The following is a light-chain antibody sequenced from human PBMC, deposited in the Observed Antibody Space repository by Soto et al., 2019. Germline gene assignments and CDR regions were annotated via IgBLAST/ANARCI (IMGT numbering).Light chain of an antibody. J-gene: IGLJ2*01. CDR2: DVS. CDR3: CSYAGRYTVL. V-gene: IGLV2-11*01. CDR1: SSDVGGYKY. Sequence: QSALTQPRSVSGSPGQSVTISCTGTSSDVGGYKYVSWYQQHPGKVPNLIIYDVSERPSGVPDRFSGSKSGNTASLSISGLQAEDEADYYCCSYAGRYTVLFGGGTKLTVL.